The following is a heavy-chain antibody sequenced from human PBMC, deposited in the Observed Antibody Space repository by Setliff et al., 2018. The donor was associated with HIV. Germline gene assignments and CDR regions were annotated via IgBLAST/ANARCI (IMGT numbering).Heavy chain of an antibody. CDR2: IYSSGST. Sequence: KPSETLSLTCAVSGYSISSGYYWGWIRQPPGKGLEWIGSIYSSGSTYYNPSLKSRVTMTRSTSFSTAYMELSNLTSEDTAIYYCARKHKVSLGRGIVVLWGFDPWGQGTLVTVSS. D-gene: IGHD3-10*01. CDR3: ARKHKVSLGRGIVVLWGFDP. J-gene: IGHJ5*02. V-gene: IGHV4-38-2*01. CDR1: GYSISSGYY.